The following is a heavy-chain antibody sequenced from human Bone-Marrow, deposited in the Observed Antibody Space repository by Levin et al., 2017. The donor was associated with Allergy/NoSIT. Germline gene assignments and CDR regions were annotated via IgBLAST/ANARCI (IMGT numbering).Heavy chain of an antibody. V-gene: IGHV3-23*01. D-gene: IGHD3-3*01. CDR3: ARDIGGEGFYYGLDV. Sequence: PGGSLRLSCAASGFSFSTYAMNWVRQAPGKGLEWVAVISGNGGNTYFAQPVRGRFTIARDNSKNTLYLQMNSLTAEDTAAYYCARDIGGEGFYYGLDVWGQGTTVIVSS. CDR1: GFSFSTYA. J-gene: IGHJ6*02. CDR2: ISGNGGNT.